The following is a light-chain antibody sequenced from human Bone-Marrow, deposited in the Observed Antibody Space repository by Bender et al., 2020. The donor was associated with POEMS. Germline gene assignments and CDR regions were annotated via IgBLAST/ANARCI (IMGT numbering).Light chain of an antibody. CDR1: KLGDRY. CDR2: QDS. J-gene: IGLJ2*01. Sequence: SSELTQPPSVSVSPGQTATITCSGEKLGDRYTCWYQQKAGQSPVVAIYQDSKRPSGIPERFSASNSGNTATLIISGTQATDEADYYCQVWDSGSPIFGGGTKLTVL. V-gene: IGLV3-1*01. CDR3: QVWDSGSPI.